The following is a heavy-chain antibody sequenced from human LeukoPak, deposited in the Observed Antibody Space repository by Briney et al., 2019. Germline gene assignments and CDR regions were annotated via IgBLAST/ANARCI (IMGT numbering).Heavy chain of an antibody. V-gene: IGHV3-23*01. Sequence: GGSLRLSCAASGFTFSSYGMSWVRQAPGKGLEWVSAISGSGGSTYYADSVKGRFTISRDNSKNTLYLQMNSLRAEDTAVYYCAKGNSVRGHSYYFDYWGQGTLVTVSS. CDR2: ISGSGGST. CDR1: GFTFSSYG. CDR3: AKGNSVRGHSYYFDY. J-gene: IGHJ4*02. D-gene: IGHD3-10*01.